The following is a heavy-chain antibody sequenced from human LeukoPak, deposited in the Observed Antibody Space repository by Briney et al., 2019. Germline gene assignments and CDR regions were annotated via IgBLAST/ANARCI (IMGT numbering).Heavy chain of an antibody. D-gene: IGHD2-15*01. CDR3: VKDRCAGGSCYNFDF. CDR1: GFTFSSYD. CDR2: INYSGGTK. Sequence: PGVSLTLSCIASGFTFSSYDMRWFRQAPGKGLEWVSDINYSGGTKDYPYSVKGRFTISRDTYNNTLHVQINSLRADHAAVYYCVKDRCAGGSCYNFDFWGQGTLVTVSS. V-gene: IGHV3-23*01. J-gene: IGHJ4*02.